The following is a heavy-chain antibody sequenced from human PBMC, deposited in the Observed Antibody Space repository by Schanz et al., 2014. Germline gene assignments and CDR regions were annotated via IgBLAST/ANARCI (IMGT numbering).Heavy chain of an antibody. Sequence: EVQLLESGGGLVQPGGSLRLSCAASGFSFRKSAMSWVRQAPGKGLEWVSALTGSGTTTYYADSVKGRFIISRDNSKNTLYLQVNSLRAEDTAVYYCARGPLGTSPWGQGTLVTVSS. V-gene: IGHV3-23*01. CDR1: GFSFRKSA. CDR3: ARGPLGTSP. CDR2: LTGSGTTT. J-gene: IGHJ5*02. D-gene: IGHD5-12*01.